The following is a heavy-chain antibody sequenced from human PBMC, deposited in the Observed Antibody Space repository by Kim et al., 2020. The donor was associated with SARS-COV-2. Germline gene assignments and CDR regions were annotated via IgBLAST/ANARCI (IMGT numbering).Heavy chain of an antibody. J-gene: IGHJ4*02. CDR1: GFIFGGYA. V-gene: IGHV3-23*01. CDR2: ISSTSGVT. D-gene: IGHD3-3*01. CDR3: VKGVGATIFGVGIKNHLEF. Sequence: GGSLRLSCAASGFIFGGYAMSWVRQRPGKGLEWVSAISSTSGVTYIADPVKGRFNISRDNTKNTLYLTMDSLRVDDTAIYYCVKGVGATIFGVGIKNHLEFWGQGSLVTVSS.